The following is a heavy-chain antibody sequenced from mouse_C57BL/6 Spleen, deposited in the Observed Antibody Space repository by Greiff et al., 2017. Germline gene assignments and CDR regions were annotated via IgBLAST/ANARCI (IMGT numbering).Heavy chain of an antibody. J-gene: IGHJ4*01. Sequence: VQLQQPGTELVKPGASVKLSCKASGYTFTSYWMHWVKQRPGQGLEWIGNINPSNGGTNYNEKFKSKATLTVDKSSSTAYMQLSSLTSEDSAVYYCARRKVYYDDDGGEICYAMDYWGQGTSVTVSS. CDR3: ARRKVYYDDDGGEICYAMDY. D-gene: IGHD2-4*01. CDR1: GYTFTSYW. CDR2: INPSNGGT. V-gene: IGHV1-53*01.